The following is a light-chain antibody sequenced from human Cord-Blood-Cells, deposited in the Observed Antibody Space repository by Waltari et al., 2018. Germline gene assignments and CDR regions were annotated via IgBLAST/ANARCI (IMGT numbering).Light chain of an antibody. CDR2: DVS. CDR1: SSHAGGYNY. Sequence: QSALTQPASVSGSPGQSITISSTGTSSHAGGYNYVSWYQQHPGKAPKLMIYDVSKRPSGVSNRFSGSKSGNTASLTISGLQAEDEADYYCSSYTSSSTLVFGGGTKLTVL. CDR3: SSYTSSSTLV. V-gene: IGLV2-14*01. J-gene: IGLJ3*02.